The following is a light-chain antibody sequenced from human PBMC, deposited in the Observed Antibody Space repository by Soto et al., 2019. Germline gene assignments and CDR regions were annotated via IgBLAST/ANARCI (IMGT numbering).Light chain of an antibody. Sequence: DIHMTQSPSTLSASVGDRVTISCRASQNIFTYLAWYQQKPGKAPKLLIFDASTLQSGVPPRFSGSGSGTEFTLTISSLQPDDFATYYCQHYTLYSASFGHGTKVDIK. J-gene: IGKJ1*01. CDR3: QHYTLYSAS. V-gene: IGKV1-5*01. CDR2: DAS. CDR1: QNIFTY.